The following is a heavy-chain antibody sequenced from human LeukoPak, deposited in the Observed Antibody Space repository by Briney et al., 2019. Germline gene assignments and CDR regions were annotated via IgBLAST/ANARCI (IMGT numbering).Heavy chain of an antibody. J-gene: IGHJ4*02. CDR2: ITASGTAM. V-gene: IGHV3-48*02. CDR1: GFTFSSFG. Sequence: RTGRSLRLSCAASGFTFSSFGMHWVRQAPGKGLEWVSHITASGTAMFYADSVKGRFTISRDNAKNSLYLQMNSLRDEDTAVYYCASSGSYRFDYWGQGTLVTVSS. D-gene: IGHD1-26*01. CDR3: ASSGSYRFDY.